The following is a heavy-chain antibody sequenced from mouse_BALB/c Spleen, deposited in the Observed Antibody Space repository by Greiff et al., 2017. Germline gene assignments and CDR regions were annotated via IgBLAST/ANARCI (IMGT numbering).Heavy chain of an antibody. J-gene: IGHJ3*01. CDR2: IWSGGST. Sequence: VQLQQSGPGLVQPSQCLSITCTVSGFSLTSYGVHWVRQSPGKGLAWLGVIWSGGSTDYNAAFISRLSISKDNSKSQVFFKMNSLQANDTAIYYCARNDRLRRETWFAYWGQGTLVTVSA. CDR1: GFSLTSYG. CDR3: ARNDRLRRETWFAY. V-gene: IGHV2-2*02. D-gene: IGHD2-4*01.